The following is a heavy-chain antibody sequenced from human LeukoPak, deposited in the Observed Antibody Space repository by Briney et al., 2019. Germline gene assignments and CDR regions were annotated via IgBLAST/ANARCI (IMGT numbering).Heavy chain of an antibody. D-gene: IGHD3-10*01. V-gene: IGHV3-23*01. CDR1: GFSFSTYA. J-gene: IGHJ4*02. Sequence: GASLRLSCVGSGFSFSTYAMSWVRQAPGKGLEWVSGISGNSVGTVYADSVKGRTAISRDNSKNTLFLEVNNLRAEDTAVYYCAKAGFGDFDYWGQGALHCLL. CDR3: AKAGFGDFDY. CDR2: ISGNSVGT.